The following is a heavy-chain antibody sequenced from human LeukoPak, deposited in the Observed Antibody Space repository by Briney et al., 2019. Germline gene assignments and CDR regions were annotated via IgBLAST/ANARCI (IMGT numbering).Heavy chain of an antibody. Sequence: GGSLRLSCAASGLTFSSYEINWVRQAPGKGLEWVSYICSSGSTIYYADPVKGRFTISSDNAKNSLYLQMNSLRAEDTAVYYCARVSSPYSQDYGEYYFDYWGQGTLVTVSS. CDR1: GLTFSSYE. CDR2: ICSSGSTI. J-gene: IGHJ4*02. CDR3: ARVSSPYSQDYGEYYFDY. V-gene: IGHV3-48*03. D-gene: IGHD4-17*01.